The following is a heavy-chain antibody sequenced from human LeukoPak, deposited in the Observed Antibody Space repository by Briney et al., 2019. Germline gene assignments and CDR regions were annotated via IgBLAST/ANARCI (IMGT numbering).Heavy chain of an antibody. V-gene: IGHV3-30*18. CDR2: ISHDAINK. CDR1: GFTLTTYG. D-gene: IGHD6-19*01. J-gene: IGHJ4*02. Sequence: PGTSLTLSCAASGFTLTTYGMHWVRQAPGKGLEWVAVISHDAINKDYADSVKGRFTISRDTAKNTVSLQMNSLRVEDTAVYYCAKDRIGVAAPKAYFDYWGQGTLVTVSS. CDR3: AKDRIGVAAPKAYFDY.